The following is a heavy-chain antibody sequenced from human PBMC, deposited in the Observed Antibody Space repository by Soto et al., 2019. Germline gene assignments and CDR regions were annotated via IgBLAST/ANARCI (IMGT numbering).Heavy chain of an antibody. CDR1: GYTFTSYG. V-gene: IGHV1-18*01. CDR3: AREGSAALVYYYYYYGIDG. CDR2: ISAYNGNT. D-gene: IGHD6-6*01. J-gene: IGHJ6*02. Sequence: GASVKVSCKASGYTFTSYGISWVRQAPGQGLEWMGWISAYNGNTNYAQKLQGRVTMTTDTSTSTAYMELRSLRSDDTAVYYCAREGSAALVYYYYYYGIDGWGQGTTVTVSS.